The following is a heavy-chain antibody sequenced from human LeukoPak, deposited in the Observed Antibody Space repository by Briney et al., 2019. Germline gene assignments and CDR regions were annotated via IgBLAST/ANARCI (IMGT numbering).Heavy chain of an antibody. V-gene: IGHV3-21*01. CDR1: GFTFSSYS. D-gene: IGHD3-10*01. CDR3: ARDYGSGSYYVY. CDR2: ISSSSSYI. Sequence: GGSLRLSCAASGFTFSSYSMNWVRQAPGKGLEWVSSISSSSSYIYYADSVKGRFTISRDNAKNSLYLQMNSLRAEDTAAYYCARDYGSGSYYVYWGQGTLVTVSS. J-gene: IGHJ4*02.